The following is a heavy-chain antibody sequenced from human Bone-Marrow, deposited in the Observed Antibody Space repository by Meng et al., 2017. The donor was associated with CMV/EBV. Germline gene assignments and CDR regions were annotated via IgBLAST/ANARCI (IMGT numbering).Heavy chain of an antibody. CDR2: INHSGST. V-gene: IGHV4-34*01. Sequence: SQTLSLTCAVYGGPFSGYYWSWIRQPPGKGLEWIGEINHSGSTNYNPSLKSRVTISVDTSKNQFSLKLSSVTAADTAVYYCARGGNIVVVTAAIRRQYYFDYWGQGTLVTVSS. CDR1: GGPFSGYY. D-gene: IGHD2-2*01. J-gene: IGHJ4*02. CDR3: ARGGNIVVVTAAIRRQYYFDY.